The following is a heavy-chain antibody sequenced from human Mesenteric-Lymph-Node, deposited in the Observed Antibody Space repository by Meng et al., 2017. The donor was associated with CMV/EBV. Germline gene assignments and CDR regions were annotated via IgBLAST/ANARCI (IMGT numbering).Heavy chain of an antibody. D-gene: IGHD2-8*01. CDR2: INRDGSST. CDR1: EFPFSSDW. CDR3: ARELYCTNGICTYHYYGMDV. Sequence: GGPLRLSCAASEFPFSSDWMHWVRKAPGKGLVWVSRINRDGSSTSHADSVKGRFTISRDNAKKSLYLQMNSLRAEDTALYYCARELYCTNGICTYHYYGMDVWGQGTTVTVSS. J-gene: IGHJ6*02. V-gene: IGHV3-74*01.